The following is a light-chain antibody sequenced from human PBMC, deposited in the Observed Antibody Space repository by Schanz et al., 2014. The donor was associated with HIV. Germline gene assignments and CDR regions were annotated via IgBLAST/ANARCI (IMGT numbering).Light chain of an antibody. Sequence: EIVMTQSPATLYVSPGERATLSCRASQSVSSNLAWYQQKPGQAPRLLIYGASTRATGIPARFSGSGSGTEFTLTISSLQPDDFATYYCQQCVAYPYTFGQGTTLDIK. V-gene: IGKV3-15*01. CDR3: QQCVAYPYT. J-gene: IGKJ2*01. CDR1: QSVSSN. CDR2: GAS.